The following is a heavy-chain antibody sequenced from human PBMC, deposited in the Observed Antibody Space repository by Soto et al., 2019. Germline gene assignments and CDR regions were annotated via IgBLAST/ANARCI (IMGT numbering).Heavy chain of an antibody. Sequence: SETLSLTCTVSGGSINNITDYWGWIRQPPGKGLEWIASLYYSGSTYYNPSLKSRVIISVDTSKNQVSLKFSSVTAADTAVYYCATRERIKVAGSYYFDNWGQGALVTVSS. V-gene: IGHV4-39*01. D-gene: IGHD6-19*01. CDR3: ATRERIKVAGSYYFDN. J-gene: IGHJ4*02. CDR1: GGSINNITDY. CDR2: LYYSGST.